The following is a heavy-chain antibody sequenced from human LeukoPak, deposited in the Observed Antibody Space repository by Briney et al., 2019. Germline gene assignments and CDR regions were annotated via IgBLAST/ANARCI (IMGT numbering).Heavy chain of an antibody. V-gene: IGHV4-34*01. CDR2: IDRSGST. CDR1: GGSFSGYS. J-gene: IGHJ5*02. Sequence: SETLSLTCAVYGGSFSGYSWTWIRQSPGKGLEWIGEIDRSGSTNYNPSLRSRVTTSVDTSKNQFSLKLSSVTAADTAVYYCARHANYYGSGSYLNWFDPWGQGTLVTVSS. D-gene: IGHD3-10*01. CDR3: ARHANYYGSGSYLNWFDP.